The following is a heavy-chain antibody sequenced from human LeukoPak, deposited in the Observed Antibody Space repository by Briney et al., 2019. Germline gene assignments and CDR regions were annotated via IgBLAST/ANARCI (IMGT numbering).Heavy chain of an antibody. J-gene: IGHJ6*02. Sequence: GGSLRLSCAASGFTFSSYEMNWVRQAPGKGLEWVSYISSSGSTIYYADSVKGRFTISRDNAKNSLYLQMNSLRAEDTAVHYCARDQRYFVSVYGMDVWGQGTTVTVSS. V-gene: IGHV3-48*03. CDR1: GFTFSSYE. D-gene: IGHD3-9*01. CDR3: ARDQRYFVSVYGMDV. CDR2: ISSSGSTI.